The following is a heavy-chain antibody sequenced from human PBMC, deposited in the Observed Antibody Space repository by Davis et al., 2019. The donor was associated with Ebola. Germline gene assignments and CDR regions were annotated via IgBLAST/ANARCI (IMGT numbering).Heavy chain of an antibody. CDR1: GFTFSSYS. J-gene: IGHJ2*01. D-gene: IGHD3-10*01. CDR3: AISSTARGGFDL. CDR2: ISSSSSTI. V-gene: IGHV3-48*04. Sequence: PGGSLRLSCAASGFTFSSYSMNWVRQAPGKGLEWVSSISSSSSTIYYADSVKGRFTISRDNAKNSLSLQMNSLRVEDTAVYYCAISSTARGGFDLWGRGTLVTVSS.